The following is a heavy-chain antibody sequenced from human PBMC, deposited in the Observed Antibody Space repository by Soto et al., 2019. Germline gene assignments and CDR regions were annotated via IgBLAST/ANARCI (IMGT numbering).Heavy chain of an antibody. V-gene: IGHV1-69*12. J-gene: IGHJ4*02. CDR1: GGTFSSYA. CDR3: AGVPFRSYSSSWYGY. D-gene: IGHD6-13*01. CDR2: IIPIFGTA. Sequence: QVPLVQSGAEVKKPGSSVKVSCKASGGTFSSYAISWVRQAPGQGLEWMGGIIPIFGTANYAQKFQGRVTITADESTRTAYMELSSLRSEDTAVYYCAGVPFRSYSSSWYGYWGQGTLVTVSS.